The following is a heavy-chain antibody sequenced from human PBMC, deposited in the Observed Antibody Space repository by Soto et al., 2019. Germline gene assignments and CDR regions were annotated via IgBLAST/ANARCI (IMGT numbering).Heavy chain of an antibody. V-gene: IGHV4-39*01. Sequence: QLQLQESGPGLVKPSETLSLTCTVSGGSISRSTYYWGWIRQPPGKGLEWIGSIDYSGNIYYNPSLKRRLTLSLDASKNQFCIKLSSLTATDTAVYYCAGRSAYCATDCYSGYFDSWGQGTLVTVSS. CDR2: IDYSGNI. D-gene: IGHD2-21*02. CDR1: GGSISRSTYY. J-gene: IGHJ4*02. CDR3: AGRSAYCATDCYSGYFDS.